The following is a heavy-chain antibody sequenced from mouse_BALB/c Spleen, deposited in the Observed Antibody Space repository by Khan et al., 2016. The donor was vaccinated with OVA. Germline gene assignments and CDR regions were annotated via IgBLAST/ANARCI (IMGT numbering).Heavy chain of an antibody. J-gene: IGHJ4*01. CDR3: ARILVDYYAMDY. V-gene: IGHV5-9-3*01. Sequence: EVALVESGGGVVKPGGSLILSCSASGFTFSSFDMPWVRQTPAKRLEGVATISTGGHYTFYPDSAEGRFTISRDNARHTLSLPMISLRSENTAIKYCARILVDYYAMDYWGQGTSVTVSS. D-gene: IGHD2-2*01. CDR1: GFTFSSFD. CDR2: ISTGGHYT.